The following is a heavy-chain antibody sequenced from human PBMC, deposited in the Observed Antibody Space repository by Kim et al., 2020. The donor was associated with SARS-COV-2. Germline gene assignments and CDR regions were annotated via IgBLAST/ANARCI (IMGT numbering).Heavy chain of an antibody. J-gene: IGHJ5*02. CDR3: ARNRLADCSGGSCLNWFDP. CDR1: GFTFTSYW. CDR2: ISSDGSST. Sequence: GGSLRLSCAASGFTFTSYWMHWVRQAPGKGLVWVSRISSDGSSTTCADSVKGRFTISRDNAKNTLYLQMNSLRAEDTAVYYCARNRLADCSGGSCLNWFDPWGQGTLVTVSS. D-gene: IGHD2-15*01. V-gene: IGHV3-74*01.